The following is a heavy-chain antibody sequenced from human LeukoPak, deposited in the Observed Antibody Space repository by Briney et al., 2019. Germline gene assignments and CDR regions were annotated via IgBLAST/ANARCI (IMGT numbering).Heavy chain of an antibody. CDR3: ARVESWEHSGSSQDAFDI. CDR1: GYTLTELS. J-gene: IGHJ3*02. V-gene: IGHV1-24*01. Sequence: GASVKVSCKVSGYTLTELSMHWVRQAPGKGLEWMGSFDPEEGETIYAQRFQGRVTMTEDTSIDTAYMGVTNLRSEDTAVYYCARVESWEHSGSSQDAFDIWGQGTMVTVSS. D-gene: IGHD1-26*01. CDR2: FDPEEGET.